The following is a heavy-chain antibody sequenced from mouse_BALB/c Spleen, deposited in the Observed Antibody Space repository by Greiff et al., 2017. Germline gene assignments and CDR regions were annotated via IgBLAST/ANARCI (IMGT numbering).Heavy chain of an antibody. J-gene: IGHJ4*01. CDR2: ISDGGSYT. CDR1: GFTFSDYY. CDR3: ARGGYAMDY. Sequence: DVHLVESGGGLVKPGGSLKLSCAASGFTFSDYYMYWVRQTPEKRLEWVATISDGGSYTYYPDSVKGRFTISRDNAKNNLYLQMSSLKSEDTAMYYCARGGYAMDYWGQGTSVTVSS. V-gene: IGHV5-4*02.